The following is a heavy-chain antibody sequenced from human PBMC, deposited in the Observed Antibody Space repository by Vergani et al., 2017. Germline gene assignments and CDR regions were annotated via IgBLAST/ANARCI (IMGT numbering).Heavy chain of an antibody. CDR1: GYTFTSYY. J-gene: IGHJ6*03. CDR2: INPSGGST. V-gene: IGHV1-46*01. D-gene: IGHD6-13*01. CDR3: ARSYSSSWYDYYYYYMDV. Sequence: QVQLVQSGAEVKKPGASVKVSCKASGYTFTSYYMHWVRQAPGQGLEWMGIINPSGGSTSYAQKFQGRVTMTTDTSTSTAYMELRSLRSDDTAVYYCARSYSSSWYDYYYYYMDVWGKGTTVTVSS.